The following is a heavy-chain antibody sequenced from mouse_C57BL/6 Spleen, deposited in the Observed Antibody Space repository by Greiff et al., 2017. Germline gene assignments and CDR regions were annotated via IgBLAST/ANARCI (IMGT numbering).Heavy chain of an antibody. CDR2: INPSNGGT. CDR1: GYTFTSYW. D-gene: IGHD1-1*01. J-gene: IGHJ2*01. Sequence: VQLQQPGTELVKPGASVKLSCKASGYTFTSYWMHWVKQRPGLGLEWIGNINPSNGGTNYNEKFKSKAKLTVDKSSSTAYIQLSSLTSEDSAVYYCARSALVYGSSPFDYWGQGTTLTVSS. V-gene: IGHV1-53*01. CDR3: ARSALVYGSSPFDY.